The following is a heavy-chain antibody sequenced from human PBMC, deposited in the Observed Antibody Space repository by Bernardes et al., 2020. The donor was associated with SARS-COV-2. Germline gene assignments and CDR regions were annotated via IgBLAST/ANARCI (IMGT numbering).Heavy chain of an antibody. V-gene: IGHV3-9*01. CDR3: AKAPDY. CDR1: GFTFDDYA. CDR2: ISWNSGSI. Sequence: GGSLRLSRAASGFTFDDYAMHWVRQAPGKGLEWVSGISWNSGSIGYADSVKGRFTISRDNAKNSLYLQMNSLRAEDTALYYCAKAPDYWGQGTLVTVSS. J-gene: IGHJ4*02.